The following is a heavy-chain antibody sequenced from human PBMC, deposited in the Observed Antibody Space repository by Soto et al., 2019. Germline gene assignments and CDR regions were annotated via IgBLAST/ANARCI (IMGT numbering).Heavy chain of an antibody. D-gene: IGHD3-22*01. CDR3: ARDRRGYYYDSSGFNYFDY. J-gene: IGHJ4*02. CDR1: GYTFTSYG. CDR2: ISAYNGNT. V-gene: IGHV1-18*01. Sequence: QVPLVQSGAEVKKPGASVKVSCKASGYTFTSYGISWVRQAPGQGLEWMGWISAYNGNTNYAQKLQGRVTMTTDTSTSTAYMELRILRSDDTAVYYCARDRRGYYYDSSGFNYFDYWGQGTLVTVSS.